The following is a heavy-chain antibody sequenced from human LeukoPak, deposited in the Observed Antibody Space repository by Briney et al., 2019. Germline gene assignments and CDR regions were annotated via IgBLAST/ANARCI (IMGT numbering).Heavy chain of an antibody. J-gene: IGHJ6*03. CDR1: GFTFSSYA. D-gene: IGHD6-13*01. CDR2: VSYDGSNK. V-gene: IGHV3-30*04. Sequence: GGSLRLSCAASGFTFSSYAMHWVRQAPGKGLEWVAVVSYDGSNKYYADSVKGRFTISRDNSKNTLYLQMNSLRAEDTAVYYCARDPIAAAGTGLPLYYYMDVWGKGTTVTVSS. CDR3: ARDPIAAAGTGLPLYYYMDV.